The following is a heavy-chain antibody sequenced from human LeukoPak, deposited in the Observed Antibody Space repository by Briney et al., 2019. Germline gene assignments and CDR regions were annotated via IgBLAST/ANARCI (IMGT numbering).Heavy chain of an antibody. CDR2: INPNSGGT. J-gene: IGHJ4*02. D-gene: IGHD3-22*01. Sequence: ASVKVSCKASGYTFTGYYMHWVRQAPGQGLEWMGWINPNSGGTNYAQKFQGRVTMTRDTSISTAHMELSRLRSDDTAVYYCARGGRRTMIVVVTPRYYFDYWGQGTLVTVSS. CDR3: ARGGRRTMIVVVTPRYYFDY. CDR1: GYTFTGYY. V-gene: IGHV1-2*02.